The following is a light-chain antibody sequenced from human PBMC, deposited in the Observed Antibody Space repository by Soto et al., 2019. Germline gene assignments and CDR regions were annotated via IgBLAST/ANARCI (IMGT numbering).Light chain of an antibody. CDR2: AAS. CDR3: QQSYSTPIT. V-gene: IGKV1-39*01. Sequence: DIQMTQSTTSLSASVGDRVTLTCRASQSISSYLNWYQQKPGKAPKLLIYAASSLQSGVPSRFSGSGSGTDFTLTFSSLQPEDFATYYCQQSYSTPITFGQGTRLEIK. J-gene: IGKJ5*01. CDR1: QSISSY.